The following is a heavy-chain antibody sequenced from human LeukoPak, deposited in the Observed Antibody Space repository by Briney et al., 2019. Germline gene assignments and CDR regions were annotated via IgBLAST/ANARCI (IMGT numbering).Heavy chain of an antibody. D-gene: IGHD6-19*01. Sequence: KSSETLSLTCTVSGGSISSYYWSWIRQPPGKGLEWIGYIYYSGSTNYNPSLKSRVTISVDTSKNQFSLKLSSVTAADTAVYYCARGGSYGSGWSNHNWFDPWGQGTLVTVSS. J-gene: IGHJ5*02. CDR1: GGSISSYY. CDR3: ARGGSYGSGWSNHNWFDP. CDR2: IYYSGST. V-gene: IGHV4-59*08.